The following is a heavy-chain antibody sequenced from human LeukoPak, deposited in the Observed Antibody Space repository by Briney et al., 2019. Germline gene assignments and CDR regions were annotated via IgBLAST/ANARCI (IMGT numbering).Heavy chain of an antibody. CDR3: AIVYYDYWSGYSRETLDI. D-gene: IGHD3-3*01. CDR1: GYSFTSYW. Sequence: GESLKISCQGSGYSFTSYWIGWVRQMPGKGLEWMGIIYPGDSDTRYSPSFQGQVTISADKSINTAYLQWSNLKASDTAMCYCAIVYYDYWSGYSRETLDIWGQGTMVTVS. J-gene: IGHJ3*02. V-gene: IGHV5-51*01. CDR2: IYPGDSDT.